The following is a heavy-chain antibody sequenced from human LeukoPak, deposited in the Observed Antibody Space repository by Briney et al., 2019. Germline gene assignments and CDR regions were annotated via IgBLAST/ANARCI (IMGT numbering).Heavy chain of an antibody. CDR1: GFNFSGSA. J-gene: IGHJ4*02. Sequence: HPGGFLRLSCAASGFNFSGSAMHWVRQASGKGQEWVGHIGNKASNYATDYAPSLKGRFTISRDDSKDTAYLQVNSLKPEDTAVYYCAGNYDSWTGLNYWGLGTLVTVSS. V-gene: IGHV3-73*01. CDR3: AGNYDSWTGLNY. CDR2: IGNKASNYAT. D-gene: IGHD3-3*01.